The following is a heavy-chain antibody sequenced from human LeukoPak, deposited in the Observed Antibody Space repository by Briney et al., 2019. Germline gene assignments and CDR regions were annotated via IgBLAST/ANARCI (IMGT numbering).Heavy chain of an antibody. CDR1: GYTFTSYG. J-gene: IGHJ4*02. V-gene: IGHV1-18*01. CDR3: ARSNTDYYDSSGYWYYFDY. D-gene: IGHD3-22*01. Sequence: ASVKVSCKASGYTFTSYGISWVRQAPRQGLEWMGWISAYNGNTNYAQKFQGRVTITADKSTSTAYMELSSLRSEDTAAYYCARSNTDYYDSSGYWYYFDYWGQGTLVTVSS. CDR2: ISAYNGNT.